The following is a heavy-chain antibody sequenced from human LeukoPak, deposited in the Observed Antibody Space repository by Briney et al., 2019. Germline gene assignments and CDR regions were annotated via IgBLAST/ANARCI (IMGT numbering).Heavy chain of an antibody. CDR2: IYYNGDT. V-gene: IGHV4-59*01. CDR3: ASSRFLRRFDP. CDR1: GGSISGYH. D-gene: IGHD3-3*01. J-gene: IGHJ5*02. Sequence: SETLSLTCIVSGGSISGYHWGWVRQPPGKGLEYISFIYYNGDTNYNPSLKSRVTMSVDTSKNQFSLKLSSVTAADTAVYYCASSRFLRRFDPWGQGTLVTVSS.